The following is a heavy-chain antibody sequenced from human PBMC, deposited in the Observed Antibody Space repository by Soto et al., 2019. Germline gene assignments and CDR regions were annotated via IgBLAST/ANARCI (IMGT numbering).Heavy chain of an antibody. CDR3: AHNLETPYYFYSVYYYDNSFAY. CDR2: IYWDDDK. J-gene: IGHJ4*02. Sequence: SGPTLVNPTQTLTLTFTFSGFSRSTTGVGVGWIRQPPGKALEWLALIYWDDDKRYSPSLKSRLTITKDTSKNQVVLTMTNVDPVDTATYFCAHNLETPYYFYSVYYYDNSFAYPGQRTLVLVSS. CDR1: GFSRSTTGVG. V-gene: IGHV2-5*02. D-gene: IGHD3-22*01.